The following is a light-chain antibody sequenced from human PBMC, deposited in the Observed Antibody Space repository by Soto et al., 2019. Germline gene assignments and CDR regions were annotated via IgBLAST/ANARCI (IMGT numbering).Light chain of an antibody. CDR1: QSVSSY. CDR2: DAS. V-gene: IGKV3-11*01. Sequence: EIVLTQSPATLSLSPGERATRSCRASQSVSSYLAWYQQKPGRAPRLLMYDASNRATGIPARFSGSGSGTDFTLTISSLEPEDIAVYYCQQRSNFPLTFGGGNEVEIQ. J-gene: IGKJ4*01. CDR3: QQRSNFPLT.